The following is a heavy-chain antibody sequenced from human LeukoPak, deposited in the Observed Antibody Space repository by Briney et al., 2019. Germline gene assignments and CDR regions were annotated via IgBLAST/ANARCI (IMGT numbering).Heavy chain of an antibody. CDR2: IYYSGST. J-gene: IGHJ4*02. CDR3: ASPSLDPSGYYYAIDY. Sequence: SETLSLTCTVSGGSISSSSYYWGWIRQPPGKGLEWIGSIYYSGSTYYSPSLKSRVTISVDTSKNQFSLKLSSVTAADTAVYYCASPSLDPSGYYYAIDYWGQGTLVTVSS. D-gene: IGHD3-22*01. V-gene: IGHV4-39*07. CDR1: GGSISSSSYY.